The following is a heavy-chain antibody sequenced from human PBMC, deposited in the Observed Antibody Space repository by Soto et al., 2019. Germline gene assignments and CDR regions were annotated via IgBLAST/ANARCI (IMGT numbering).Heavy chain of an antibody. D-gene: IGHD3-10*01. CDR1: GGSISSYY. CDR3: ARGWSRYYGSGAAVDS. Sequence: QVQLQESGPGLVKPSETLSLTCTVSGGSISSYYWCWIRQPPGKGLVWIGSIYNSGNTNYNPSLRSRVITSVDTSKNQFTLKLSSVPAADTAVYYCARGWSRYYGSGAAVDSWCQGTLVTVSS. CDR2: IYNSGNT. V-gene: IGHV4-59*01. J-gene: IGHJ4*02.